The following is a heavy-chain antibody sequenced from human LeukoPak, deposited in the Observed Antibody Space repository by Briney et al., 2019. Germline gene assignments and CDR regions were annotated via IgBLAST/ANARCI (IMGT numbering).Heavy chain of an antibody. D-gene: IGHD4-17*01. CDR1: GYTFTSYG. J-gene: IGHJ6*02. V-gene: IGHV1-18*01. CDR2: ISAYNGNT. CDR3: AREAWDDYGDYGYYYGMDV. Sequence: ASVKVSCKASGYTFTSYGISWVRQAPGQGLEWMGWISAYNGNTNYAQKLQGRVTMTTDTSASTAYMELRSLRSDDTAVYYCAREAWDDYGDYGYYYGMDVWGQGTTVTVSS.